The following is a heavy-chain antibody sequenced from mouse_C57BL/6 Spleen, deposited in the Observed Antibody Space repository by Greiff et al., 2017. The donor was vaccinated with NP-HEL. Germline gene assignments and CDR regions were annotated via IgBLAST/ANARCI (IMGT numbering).Heavy chain of an antibody. CDR3: ARYYGSSWYFDV. Sequence: EVQLVESGGGLVKPGGSLKLSCAASGFTFSDYGMHWVRQAPEKGLEWVAYISSGSSTIYYADTVKGRFTISRDNAKNTLFLQMTSLRSEDTAMYYCARYYGSSWYFDVWGTGTTVTVSS. CDR1: GFTFSDYG. J-gene: IGHJ1*03. CDR2: ISSGSSTI. D-gene: IGHD1-1*01. V-gene: IGHV5-17*01.